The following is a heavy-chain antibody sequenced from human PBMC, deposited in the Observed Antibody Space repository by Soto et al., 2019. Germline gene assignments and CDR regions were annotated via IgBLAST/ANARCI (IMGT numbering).Heavy chain of an antibody. CDR2: ISGSGGST. V-gene: IGHV3-23*01. CDR3: ARRGSGSYYDY. J-gene: IGHJ4*02. D-gene: IGHD1-26*01. Sequence: EVQLLESGGGLVQPGGSLRLSCAASGFTFSSYAMRWVRQAPGKGLEWVSAISGSGGSTYYADSVKGRFTISRDNSKNPRYRQMNSLRAEDTAVYYCARRGSGSYYDYWGQGTLVTVSS. CDR1: GFTFSSYA.